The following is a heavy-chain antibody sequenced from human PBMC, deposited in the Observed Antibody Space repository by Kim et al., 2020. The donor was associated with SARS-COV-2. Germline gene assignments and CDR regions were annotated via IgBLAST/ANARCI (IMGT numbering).Heavy chain of an antibody. J-gene: IGHJ4*02. V-gene: IGHV1-24*01. CDR1: GYTLTELS. D-gene: IGHD1-26*01. CDR3: ATDLGYSGSPLFIY. Sequence: ASVKVSCKVSGYTLTELSMHWVRQAPGKGLEWMGGFDPEDGETIYAQKFQGRVTMTEDTSTDTAYMELSSLRSEDTAVYYCATDLGYSGSPLFIYWGQGTLVTVSS. CDR2: FDPEDGET.